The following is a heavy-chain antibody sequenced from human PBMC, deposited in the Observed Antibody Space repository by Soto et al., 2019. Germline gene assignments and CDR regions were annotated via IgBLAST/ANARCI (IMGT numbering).Heavy chain of an antibody. V-gene: IGHV3-23*01. CDR2: ITGSGDST. Sequence: EVQLLESGGGLVQPGGSLRLSCAASGFTFSNQAMSWVRQAPGKGLEWVSGITGSGDSTFYGDSVKGRFTISRDNSKNTLHLQMNSLRAEDTAVYYCAKDTLKYSASWYLEWWVDPWCQGTLVTVSS. J-gene: IGHJ5*02. D-gene: IGHD2-2*01. CDR3: AKDTLKYSASWYLEWWVDP. CDR1: GFTFSNQA.